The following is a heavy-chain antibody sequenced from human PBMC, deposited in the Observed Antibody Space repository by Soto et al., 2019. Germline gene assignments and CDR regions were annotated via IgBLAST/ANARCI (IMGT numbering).Heavy chain of an antibody. CDR3: ARDPGYKGFDY. J-gene: IGHJ4*02. CDR1: GGSISSGDYY. CDR2: IYHTGSI. V-gene: IGHV4-30-4*01. D-gene: IGHD1-1*01. Sequence: QVQLQESGPGLVKPSQTLSLTCTVSGGSISSGDYYWTWIRQPPGKGLEWIGYIYHTGSIYYNPSLKSRLSISIDTSKNDFSLKLSSVTAADPAVYYCARDPGYKGFDYWGQGTLVTVSS.